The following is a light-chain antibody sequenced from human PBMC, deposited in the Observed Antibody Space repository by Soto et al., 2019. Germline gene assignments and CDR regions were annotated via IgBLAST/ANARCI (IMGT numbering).Light chain of an antibody. V-gene: IGLV2-8*01. Sequence: QSALTQPPSASGSPGQSVTISCTGTSSDVGGYNYVSWYQQHPGKAPKLMIYEVSKRPSGVPDRFSGSKSGNTASLTVSGLQAEDEADYYCSSYAGSNTPCVFGTGTKVTVL. CDR2: EVS. CDR3: SSYAGSNTPCV. J-gene: IGLJ1*01. CDR1: SSDVGGYNY.